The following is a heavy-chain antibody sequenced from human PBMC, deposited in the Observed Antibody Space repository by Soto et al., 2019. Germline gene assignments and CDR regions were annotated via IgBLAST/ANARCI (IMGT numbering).Heavy chain of an antibody. CDR2: IWYDGSNK. D-gene: IGHD3-22*01. Sequence: QVQLVESGGGVVQPGRSLRLSCAASGFTFSSYGMHWVRQAPGKGLEWVAVIWYDGSNKYYADSVKGRFTISRDNSKNTLYLQMNSLRGEDTAVYYCARESNPPRDYDSSGYYYYWGQGTLVTVSS. J-gene: IGHJ4*02. V-gene: IGHV3-33*01. CDR1: GFTFSSYG. CDR3: ARESNPPRDYDSSGYYYY.